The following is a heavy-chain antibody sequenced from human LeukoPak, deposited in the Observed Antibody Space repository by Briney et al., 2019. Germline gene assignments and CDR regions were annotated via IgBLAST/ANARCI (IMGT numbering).Heavy chain of an antibody. CDR2: INSDGSST. V-gene: IGHV3-74*01. CDR3: ARGGPGTREYYYDSSGFPFDY. CDR1: GITFSSYW. Sequence: AGGSLRLSCAASGITFSSYWMHWVRQAPGKGLVWVSRINSDGSSTSYADSVKGRFTISRDNSKNTLYLQMNSLRAEDTAVYYCARGGPGTREYYYDSSGFPFDYWGQGTLVTVSS. D-gene: IGHD3-22*01. J-gene: IGHJ4*02.